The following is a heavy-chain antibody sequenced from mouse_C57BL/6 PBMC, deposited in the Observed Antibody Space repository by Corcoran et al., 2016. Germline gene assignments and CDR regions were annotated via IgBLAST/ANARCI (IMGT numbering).Heavy chain of an antibody. V-gene: IGHV9-3*01. D-gene: IGHD3-1*01. Sequence: QIQLVQSGPELKKPGETVKISCKASGYTFTTYGMSWVKQAPGKGLKWMGWINTYSGVPTYADDFKGRFAFSLETSASTAYLQINNLKNEDTATYFCVFFRAFNWYVDVWGTGTTVTVSS. CDR2: INTYSGVP. CDR3: VFFRAFNWYVDV. J-gene: IGHJ1*03. CDR1: GYTFTTYG.